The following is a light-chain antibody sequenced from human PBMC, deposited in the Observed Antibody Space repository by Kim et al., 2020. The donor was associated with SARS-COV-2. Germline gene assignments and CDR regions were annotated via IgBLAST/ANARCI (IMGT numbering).Light chain of an antibody. CDR2: HDT. CDR1: KLGDKY. V-gene: IGLV3-1*01. J-gene: IGLJ2*01. CDR3: LAWDRFTGV. Sequence: SYELTQSPSLSVSPGQTASITCSGDKLGDKYVSWYQQKAGQSPVLVIYHDTRRPSGNPERFSGANSGSTATLTISGTQAMDEADYYCLAWDRFTGVFGGGTQLTVL.